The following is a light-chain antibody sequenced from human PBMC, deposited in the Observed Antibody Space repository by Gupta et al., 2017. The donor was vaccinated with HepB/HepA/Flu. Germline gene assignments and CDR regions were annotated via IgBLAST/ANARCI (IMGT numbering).Light chain of an antibody. CDR3: CSYANHRFV. Sequence: QPAPTQPAPVSGSPGQSITISCTGTSSDVGSYYLVSWYQQHPAKAPKLMIYEVRKRPSGVSNRFSGSESTTTATLTSAELQAEDESYYYCCSYANHRFVFGGGTKLTVL. CDR2: EVR. CDR1: SSDVGSYYL. V-gene: IGLV2-23*02. J-gene: IGLJ3*02.